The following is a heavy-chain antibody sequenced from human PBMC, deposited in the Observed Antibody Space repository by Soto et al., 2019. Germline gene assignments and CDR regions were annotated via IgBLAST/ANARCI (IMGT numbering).Heavy chain of an antibody. CDR1: GFAFSTYW. CDR2: IKFDGSST. CDR3: ARGAKNINAMDV. J-gene: IGHJ6*02. Sequence: GGSLRLSCAASGFAFSTYWMHWVRQAPGKGLLWVARIKFDGSSTYSADSVKGRFTISRDDAKNTLYLQMNGLRVDDTAVYHCARGAKNINAMDVWGQGTTVTVSS. V-gene: IGHV3-74*01.